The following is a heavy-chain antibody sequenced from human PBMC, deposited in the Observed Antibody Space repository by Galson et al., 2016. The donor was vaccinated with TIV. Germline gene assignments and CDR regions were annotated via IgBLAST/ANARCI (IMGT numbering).Heavy chain of an antibody. CDR3: ARDRVVDATYYYYYYGMDV. Sequence: SLRLSCAASGLSVSINYMTWVRQAPGKGLEWVSLLSDGGNTYYPDSVRGRFTISRDNSKNTLYLQMNSLRLEDTAVYYCARDRVVDATYYYYYYGMDVWGQGTAVTVSS. CDR1: GLSVSINY. D-gene: IGHD2-15*01. V-gene: IGHV3-66*02. CDR2: LSDGGNT. J-gene: IGHJ6*02.